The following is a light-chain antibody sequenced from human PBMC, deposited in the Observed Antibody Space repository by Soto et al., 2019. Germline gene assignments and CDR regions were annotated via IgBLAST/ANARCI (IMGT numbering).Light chain of an antibody. CDR2: VGS. CDR1: SSDVGSYNL. V-gene: IGLV2-23*01. J-gene: IGLJ3*02. Sequence: QSVLTQPASVSGSPGQSITISCTGTSSDVGSYNLVSWYQQHPGKAPKLMIYVGSKRPSGVSNRFSGSKSGNTASLTISGLQAEDEADYYCCSYAGSSNWVFGGGTKLTVL. CDR3: CSYAGSSNWV.